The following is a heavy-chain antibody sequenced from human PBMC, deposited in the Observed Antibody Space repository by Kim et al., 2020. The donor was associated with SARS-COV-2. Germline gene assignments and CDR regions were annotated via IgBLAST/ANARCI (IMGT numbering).Heavy chain of an antibody. D-gene: IGHD3-22*01. CDR1: GYAFTGFY. CDR3: VRRLWDFYDSSDLAIVH. Sequence: ASVKVSCTASGYAFTGFYILWVRQAPGRGLEWMGWINPDGGGTKYAQEFQGRVTMTRATSISTAYMELSGLRSDDTDVYYCVRRLWDFYDSSDLAIVHWG. CDR2: INPDGGGT. V-gene: IGHV1-2*02. J-gene: IGHJ1*01.